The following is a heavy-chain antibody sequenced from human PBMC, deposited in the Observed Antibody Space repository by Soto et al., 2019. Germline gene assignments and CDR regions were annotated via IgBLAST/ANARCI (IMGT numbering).Heavy chain of an antibody. CDR2: INHSGST. V-gene: IGHV4-34*01. J-gene: IGHJ4*02. Sequence: SETLSLTCAVYGGSFSGYYWTWIRQPPGTGLEWIGEINHSGSTNYNPSLKSRFTISRDNAKNSLFLQMNNLTVEDTAVYYCAKENWANPDSWGQGTLVTVSS. D-gene: IGHD7-27*01. CDR3: AKENWANPDS. CDR1: GGSFSGYY.